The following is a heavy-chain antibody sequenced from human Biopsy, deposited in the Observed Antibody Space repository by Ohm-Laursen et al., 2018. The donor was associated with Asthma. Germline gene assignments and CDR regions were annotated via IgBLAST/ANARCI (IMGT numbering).Heavy chain of an antibody. V-gene: IGHV1-3*01. Sequence: GASVKVSCKASGYNFISFALHWVRQAPGQRLEWMGWINAGNGNTKYSQKFQGRVSITRDTSARTAYMDLSSLRSEDTAVYYCASSGGNYGFYGMDVWGQGTTVTVSS. J-gene: IGHJ6*02. CDR1: GYNFISFA. D-gene: IGHD4-11*01. CDR3: ASSGGNYGFYGMDV. CDR2: INAGNGNT.